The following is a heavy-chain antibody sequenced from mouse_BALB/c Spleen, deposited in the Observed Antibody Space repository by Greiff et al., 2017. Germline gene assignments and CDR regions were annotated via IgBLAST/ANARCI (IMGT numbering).Heavy chain of an antibody. CDR2: INPSTGYT. CDR3: AREGGTDY. Sequence: QVQLKESGAELAKPGASVKMSCKASGYTFTSYWMHWVKQRPGQGLEWIGYINPSTGYTEYNQKFKDKATLTADKSSSTAYMQLSSLTSEDSAVYYCAREGGTDYWGQGTTLTVSS. J-gene: IGHJ2*01. D-gene: IGHD3-3*01. V-gene: IGHV1-7*01. CDR1: GYTFTSYW.